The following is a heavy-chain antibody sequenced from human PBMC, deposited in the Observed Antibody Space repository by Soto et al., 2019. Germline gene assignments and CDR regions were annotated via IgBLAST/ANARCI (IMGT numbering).Heavy chain of an antibody. J-gene: IGHJ5*02. V-gene: IGHV3-23*01. CDR2: ISGSGGDT. Sequence: GGSLRLSCAASGFTFSSYAMSWVRQAPGKGLEWVSGISGSGGDTYYADSVKGRFTISRDNSKTTLYLQMSSLTAEDTAVYYCAKGGRYCINGECHTIRGWFDPWGQGTLVTVSS. D-gene: IGHD2-8*01. CDR1: GFTFSSYA. CDR3: AKGGRYCINGECHTIRGWFDP.